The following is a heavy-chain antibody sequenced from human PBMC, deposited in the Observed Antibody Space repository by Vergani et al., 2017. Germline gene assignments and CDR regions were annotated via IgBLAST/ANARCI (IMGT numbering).Heavy chain of an antibody. Sequence: EVQLLESGGGLVQPGGSLRLSCAASGFTYSSYAMSWVRQAPGKGLEWVSAISGSGGSTYYADSVKGRFTISRDNSKNTLYLQMNSLRAEDTAVYYCAKDIRAYGSGSSDYWGQGTLVTVSS. CDR1: GFTYSSYA. CDR3: AKDIRAYGSGSSDY. V-gene: IGHV3-23*01. D-gene: IGHD3-10*01. J-gene: IGHJ4*02. CDR2: ISGSGGST.